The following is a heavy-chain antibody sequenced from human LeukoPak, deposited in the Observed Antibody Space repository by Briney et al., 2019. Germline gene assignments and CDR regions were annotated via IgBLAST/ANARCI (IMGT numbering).Heavy chain of an antibody. V-gene: IGHV1-69*05. D-gene: IGHD3-22*01. CDR1: GGTFSSYA. CDR2: IIPIFGTA. CDR3: ARDRWYDSSGYYQEL. Sequence: SVKVSCKASGGTFSSYAISWARQAPGQGLEWMGGIIPIFGTANYAQKFQGRVTITTDESTSTAYMELSSLRSEDTAVYYCARDRWYDSSGYYQELWGQGTLVTVSS. J-gene: IGHJ4*02.